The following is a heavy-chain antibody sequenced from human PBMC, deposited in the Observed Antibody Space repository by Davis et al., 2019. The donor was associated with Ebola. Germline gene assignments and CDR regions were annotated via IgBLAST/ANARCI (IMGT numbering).Heavy chain of an antibody. Sequence: PSETLSLTCSVSGGSVTTDNYWTWIRQPPGKGLEWIGHIYNSGYTFYNPSLKGRVTKSVDTSKNQFSLKLSSVTAADTAVYYCARSLESYGDLDYWGQGTLVTVSS. CDR3: ARSLESYGDLDY. CDR2: IYNSGYT. D-gene: IGHD4-17*01. CDR1: GGSVTTDNY. V-gene: IGHV4-30-4*01. J-gene: IGHJ4*02.